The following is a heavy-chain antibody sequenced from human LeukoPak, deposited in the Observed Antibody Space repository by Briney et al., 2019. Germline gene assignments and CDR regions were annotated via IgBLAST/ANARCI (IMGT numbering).Heavy chain of an antibody. J-gene: IGHJ4*02. D-gene: IGHD4-11*01. CDR1: GYSFTGYS. CDR3: ARDTDTVTTDYYFNF. CDR2: INPQSGAT. Sequence: ASVKVSCKASGYSFTGYSIHWIRQAPRQGLEYVGWINPQSGATNFAQKFQGRVTMTRDTSITTAYMGLSSLRSDDTAVYYCARDTDTVTTDYYFNFWGQGTLVTVSS. V-gene: IGHV1-2*02.